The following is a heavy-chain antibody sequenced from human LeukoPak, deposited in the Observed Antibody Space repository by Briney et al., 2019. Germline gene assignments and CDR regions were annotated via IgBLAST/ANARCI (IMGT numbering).Heavy chain of an antibody. D-gene: IGHD3-16*02. J-gene: IGHJ4*02. Sequence: SQTLSLTCTVSGGSISSSGYYWSWIRQHPGKGLEWIGYIYYSGSTYYNPSLKSRVTISVDTSKNQFSLKLSSVTAADTAVYYCARGNRMITFGGLIVSFPFDYWGQGTLVTVSS. CDR1: GGSISSSGYY. V-gene: IGHV4-31*03. CDR3: ARGNRMITFGGLIVSFPFDY. CDR2: IYYSGST.